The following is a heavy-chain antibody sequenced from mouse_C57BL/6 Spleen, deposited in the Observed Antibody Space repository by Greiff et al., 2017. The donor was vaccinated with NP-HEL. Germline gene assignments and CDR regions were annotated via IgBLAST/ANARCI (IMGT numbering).Heavy chain of an antibody. J-gene: IGHJ2*01. D-gene: IGHD2-3*01. CDR3: ASYYDGYYDFDY. CDR2: INPYNGGT. CDR1: GYTFTDYY. Sequence: EVQLQQSGPVLVKPGASVKMSCKASGYTFTDYYMNWVKQSHGKSLEWIGVINPYNGGTSSNQKFKGKATLTVDKSSSTAYMELNSLTSEDSAVYYCASYYDGYYDFDYWGQGTTLTVSS. V-gene: IGHV1-19*01.